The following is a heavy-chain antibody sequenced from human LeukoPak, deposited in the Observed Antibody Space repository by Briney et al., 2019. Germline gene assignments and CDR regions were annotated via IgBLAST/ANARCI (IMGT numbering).Heavy chain of an antibody. CDR2: INPNHGTT. Sequence: ASVKVSCKASGHTFTSYYIHWVRQAPGQGLEWMGIINPNHGTTTYAQKFQGRVTMTRDTSTSTVYMELSSLRSEDTALYYCARGDVLDRSVYNWFDPWGQGTLVIVSS. V-gene: IGHV1-46*01. CDR1: GHTFTSYY. D-gene: IGHD3-22*01. CDR3: ARGDVLDRSVYNWFDP. J-gene: IGHJ5*02.